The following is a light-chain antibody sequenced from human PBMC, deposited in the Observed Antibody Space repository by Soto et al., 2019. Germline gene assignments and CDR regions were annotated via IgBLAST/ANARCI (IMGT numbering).Light chain of an antibody. V-gene: IGKV3-20*01. J-gene: IGKJ4*01. CDR3: QQYGSSPPLT. Sequence: EIVLTQSPGTLSLSPGERATLSCRASQSVSSSHLAWYQQKPGQAPRLLIYGASSRATGIPDRFSGSGAGTDFTLPISRLEPEDFVVNYCQQYGSSPPLTFGGGTKVEIK. CDR2: GAS. CDR1: QSVSSSH.